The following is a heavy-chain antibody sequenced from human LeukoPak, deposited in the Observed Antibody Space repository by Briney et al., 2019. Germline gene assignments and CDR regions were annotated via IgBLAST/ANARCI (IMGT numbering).Heavy chain of an antibody. V-gene: IGHV4-59*01. CDR3: ARGISHYYYPDY. CDR2: IYYSGST. CDR1: GGSISSYY. J-gene: IGHJ4*02. D-gene: IGHD3-10*01. Sequence: SETLSLTCTVSGGSISSYYWNWIRQPPGKGLEWIGYIYYSGSTNYNPSLKSRVTISVDTSKNQFSLKLRSVTAADTAVYYCARGISHYYYPDYWGQGTLVTVSS.